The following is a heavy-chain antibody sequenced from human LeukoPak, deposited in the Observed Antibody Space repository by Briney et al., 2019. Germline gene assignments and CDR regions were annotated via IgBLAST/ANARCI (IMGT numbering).Heavy chain of an antibody. CDR3: ARQTRIAARQYYFDY. Sequence: SETLSLTCTVSGGSISSYYWSWTRQPPGKGLEWIGYIYTSGSTNYNPSLKSRVTISVDTSKNQFSLKLSSVTAADTAVYYCARQTRIAARQYYFDYWGQGTLVTVSS. V-gene: IGHV4-4*09. D-gene: IGHD6-6*01. CDR1: GGSISSYY. CDR2: IYTSGST. J-gene: IGHJ4*02.